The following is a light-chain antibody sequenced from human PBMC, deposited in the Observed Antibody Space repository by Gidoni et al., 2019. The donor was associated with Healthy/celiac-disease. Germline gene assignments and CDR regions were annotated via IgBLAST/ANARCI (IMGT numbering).Light chain of an antibody. CDR3: QQSYSTPRT. Sequence: IQITQSPSSLSASVGDRVTITCRASQFISSYLNWYQQKPGKAPKLLIYAASSLQSGVPSRFSGSGSGTDFTLTISSLQPEDFATYYCQQSYSTPRTFGQGTKVEIK. CDR1: QFISSY. V-gene: IGKV1-39*01. CDR2: AAS. J-gene: IGKJ1*01.